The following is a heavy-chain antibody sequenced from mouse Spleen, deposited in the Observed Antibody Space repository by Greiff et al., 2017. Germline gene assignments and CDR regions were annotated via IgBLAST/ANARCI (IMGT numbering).Heavy chain of an antibody. V-gene: IGHV7-3*02. CDR3: ARDSATPFAY. CDR2: IRNKANGYTT. J-gene: IGHJ3*01. D-gene: IGHD6-1*01. CDR1: GFTFTDYY. Sequence: EVKLVESGGGLVQPGGSLRLSCATSGFTFTDYYMRWVRQPPGKALEWLGFIRNKANGYTTEYSASVKGRFTISRDNSQSILYLQMNTLRAEDSATYYCARDSATPFAYWGQGTLVTVSA.